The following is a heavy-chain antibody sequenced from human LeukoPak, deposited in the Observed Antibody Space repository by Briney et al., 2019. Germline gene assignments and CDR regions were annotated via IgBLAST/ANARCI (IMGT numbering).Heavy chain of an antibody. J-gene: IGHJ4*02. Sequence: GGSLRLSCAASGFTFSDYWMHWVRQAPGKGLVWVSRINTDGTSTKYADPVKGRFTISRDNARNTVYLQMNSLRAEDTAVYYCARARYSYTGIVDYWGQGTLVTGSS. V-gene: IGHV3-74*01. CDR2: INTDGTST. CDR3: ARARYSYTGIVDY. D-gene: IGHD5-18*01. CDR1: GFTFSDYW.